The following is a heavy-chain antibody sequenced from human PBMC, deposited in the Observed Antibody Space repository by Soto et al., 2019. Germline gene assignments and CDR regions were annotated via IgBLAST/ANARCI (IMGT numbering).Heavy chain of an antibody. CDR1: GFTFSNFG. Sequence: EVQLVESGGGLVQPGGSLRLSCEASGFTFSNFGINWVRQVPGKGLEWVSHISSSSTTIYYAESVKGRFTISRDNAKNSLYLQMSSLRGEDTAVYYCATSFITTIGTTAWGQGTLVTVSS. V-gene: IGHV3-48*01. D-gene: IGHD1-1*01. CDR3: ATSFITTIGTTA. CDR2: ISSSSTTI. J-gene: IGHJ4*02.